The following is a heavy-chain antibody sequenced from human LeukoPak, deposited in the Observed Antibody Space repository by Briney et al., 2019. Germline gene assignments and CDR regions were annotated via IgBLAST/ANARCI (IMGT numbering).Heavy chain of an antibody. V-gene: IGHV3-21*01. CDR3: ARVAARSPYYDILTGYYQPHDAFDI. J-gene: IGHJ3*02. CDR2: ISSSSSYI. CDR1: GFTFSSYS. D-gene: IGHD3-9*01. Sequence: GGSLRLSCAASGFTFSSYSMNWVRQAPGTGLEWVSSISSSSSYIYYADSVKGRFTISRDNAKNSLYLQMNSLRAEDTAVYYCARVAARSPYYDILTGYYQPHDAFDIWGQGTMVTVSS.